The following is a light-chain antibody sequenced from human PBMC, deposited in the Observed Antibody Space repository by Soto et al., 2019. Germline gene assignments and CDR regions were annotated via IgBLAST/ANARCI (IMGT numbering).Light chain of an antibody. V-gene: IGLV1-40*01. J-gene: IGLJ1*01. CDR1: SPNIGAYYD. Sequence: QSVLTQPPSVSGAPGQRVTISCTGSSPNIGAYYDVHWYQQLPGTVPKLLIFGNTNRPSGVPDRFSGSKSGTSASLAITGLQAEDEADYYCQSYDASLRDYVFGTGTKVTVL. CDR2: GNT. CDR3: QSYDASLRDYV.